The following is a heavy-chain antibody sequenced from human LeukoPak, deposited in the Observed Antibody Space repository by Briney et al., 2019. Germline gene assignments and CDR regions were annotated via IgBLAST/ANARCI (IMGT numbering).Heavy chain of an antibody. CDR2: INQHGSQK. CDR1: GFTFRGYW. CDR3: TKDFQGDYKYNMDV. Sequence: PGGSLRLSCAPSGFTFRGYWMSWVRQAPGKGLEWLANINQHGSQKFYVDSVKRRFTISRDNAENSLYLQMNSLRAEDTAVYYCTKDFQGDYKYNMDVWGKGTSVTVSS. J-gene: IGHJ6*03. D-gene: IGHD1-26*01. V-gene: IGHV3-7*01.